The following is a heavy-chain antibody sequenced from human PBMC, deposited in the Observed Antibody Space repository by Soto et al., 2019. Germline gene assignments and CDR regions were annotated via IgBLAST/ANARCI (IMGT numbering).Heavy chain of an antibody. Sequence: QVQLVQSGAEVKKPGASVKVSCKASGYTFTSYGISWVRQAPGQGLEWMGWISAYNGNTNYAQKLQGRVTMTTDTSTSTAYMELRRLRSEDTAVYYCSRGYDHFWSGYYLSYYYYYMDVWGKGTTVTVSS. D-gene: IGHD3-3*02. J-gene: IGHJ6*03. CDR2: ISAYNGNT. CDR3: SRGYDHFWSGYYLSYYYYYMDV. V-gene: IGHV1-18*01. CDR1: GYTFTSYG.